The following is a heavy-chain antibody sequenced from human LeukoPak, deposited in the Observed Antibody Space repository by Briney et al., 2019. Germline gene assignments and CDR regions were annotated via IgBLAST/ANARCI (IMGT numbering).Heavy chain of an antibody. J-gene: IGHJ4*02. V-gene: IGHV3-7*01. D-gene: IGHD3-16*01. CDR3: ARGRGWVDH. CDR2: IHDDGIVT. CDR1: GFTFTAYA. Sequence: PGGPLRLSCAASGFTFTAYAMSWFRQTPEKGLEWVANIHDDGIVTHYVDSVKGRFTISRDNARNSVNLQLNSLRVEDTALYYCARGRGWVDHWGQGTLVTVSS.